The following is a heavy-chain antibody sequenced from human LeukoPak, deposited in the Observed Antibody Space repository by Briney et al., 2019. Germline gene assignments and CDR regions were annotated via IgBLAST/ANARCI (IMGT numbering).Heavy chain of an antibody. Sequence: RPGRSLRLSCAASGFTFSSYWMIWVRQAPGKGLEWVANIQKDGSETYYVDSVKGRSTISRDNAQNTLYLQMNSLRAEDTAVYFCARNPPRYFNWGQGALVTVSS. CDR3: ARNPPRYFN. CDR1: GFTFSSYW. V-gene: IGHV3-7*05. J-gene: IGHJ4*02. D-gene: IGHD1-26*01. CDR2: IQKDGSET.